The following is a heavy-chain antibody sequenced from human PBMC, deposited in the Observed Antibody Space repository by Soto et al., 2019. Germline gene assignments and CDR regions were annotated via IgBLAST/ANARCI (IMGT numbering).Heavy chain of an antibody. Sequence: GGSLRLSCAASDFDFSSYGIHWVRQAPGKGLEWVAASSYDGRETFYADSAKGRFTVSKEMSKNTAFLQMNALRHEDTAVYFCARDSGWPILNFDHWGQRSPVTVSS. J-gene: IGHJ4*02. CDR2: SSYDGRET. CDR1: DFDFSSYG. V-gene: IGHV3-30*03. D-gene: IGHD3-10*01. CDR3: ARDSGWPILNFDH.